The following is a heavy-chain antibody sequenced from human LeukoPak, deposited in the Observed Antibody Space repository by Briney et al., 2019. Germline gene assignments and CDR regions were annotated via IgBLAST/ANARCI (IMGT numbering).Heavy chain of an antibody. CDR2: IYYRGST. J-gene: IGHJ5*02. CDR3: ARVVRIAAAGGIGLNWIDP. Sequence: SQTLSLTCTVSGGSISSGDYYWRWIRQPPGKGLEWIGYIYYRGSTYYNPSLKSRVTISVDTSKNQFSLKLSSVTAADTAVYYCARVVRIAAAGGIGLNWIDPWGQGTLVTVSS. V-gene: IGHV4-30-4*08. D-gene: IGHD6-13*01. CDR1: GGSISSGDYY.